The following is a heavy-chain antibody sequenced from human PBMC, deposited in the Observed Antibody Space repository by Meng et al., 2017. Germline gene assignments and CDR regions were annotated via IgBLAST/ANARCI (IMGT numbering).Heavy chain of an antibody. CDR3: AGGGSYFYWYFDL. Sequence: GESLKISCTASGFTFGDYAMSWVRQAPGKGLEWVGFIRSKAYGGTTEYAASVKGRFTISRDNSKNTLYLQMNSLRAEDTAVYYCAGGGSYFYWYFDLWGRGTLVTVSS. V-gene: IGHV3-49*04. J-gene: IGHJ2*01. CDR2: IRSKAYGGTT. D-gene: IGHD1-26*01. CDR1: GFTFGDYA.